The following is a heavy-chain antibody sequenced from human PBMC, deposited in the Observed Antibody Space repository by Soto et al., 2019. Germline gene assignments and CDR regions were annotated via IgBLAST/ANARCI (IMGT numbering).Heavy chain of an antibody. V-gene: IGHV3-11*05. D-gene: IGHD3-10*01. CDR3: AAGYYYGSGSDWLDY. J-gene: IGHJ4*02. CDR2: ISSSSSYT. CDR1: GFTFSDYY. Sequence: QVQLVESGGGLVKPGGSLRLSCAASGFTFSDYYMSWIRQAPGKGLEWVSYISSSSSYTNYADSVKGRFTISRDNAKNALYLQLNSLRAEDTDVYYCAAGYYYGSGSDWLDYWGQGTLVTVSS.